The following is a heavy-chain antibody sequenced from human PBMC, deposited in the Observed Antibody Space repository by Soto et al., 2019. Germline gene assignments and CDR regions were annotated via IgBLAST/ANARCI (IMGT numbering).Heavy chain of an antibody. CDR1: GFTFSDYA. J-gene: IGHJ6*02. CDR2: ISGSGSGT. CDR3: AKERAAGIVYYYYAMDV. Sequence: QPGGSLRLSCEASGFTFSDYAVTWIRQAPGKGLEWVSTISGSGSGTYYADSVKGRFTISRDNSKNTLYLQISSLRAEDTAIYFCAKERAAGIVYYYYAMDVWGRGTTVTVSS. D-gene: IGHD6-13*01. V-gene: IGHV3-23*01.